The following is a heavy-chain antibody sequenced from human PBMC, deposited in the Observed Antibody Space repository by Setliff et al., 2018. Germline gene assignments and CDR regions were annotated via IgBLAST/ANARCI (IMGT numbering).Heavy chain of an antibody. V-gene: IGHV3-30*01. Sequence: GGSLRLSCAASGFTFSNIGMHWVRQAPGKGLEWVAMMSYDGRNKYYADSVKDRFTISRDNSKNTLYLQVNSLRTEDTAVYFCAGGYNSRWYDHSTTFQHWGQGTLVTV. CDR3: AGGYNSRWYDHSTTFQH. D-gene: IGHD6-13*01. J-gene: IGHJ1*01. CDR1: GFTFSNIG. CDR2: MSYDGRNK.